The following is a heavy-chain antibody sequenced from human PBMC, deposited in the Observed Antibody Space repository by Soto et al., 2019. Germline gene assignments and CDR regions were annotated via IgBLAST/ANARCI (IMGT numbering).Heavy chain of an antibody. J-gene: IGHJ6*02. Sequence: SVKVSCKASGCTFSSYAISWVRQAPGQGLEWMGGIIPLFGTANYAQKFQGRVTITADESTSTAYMELSSLRSEYTAVYYCPRTPGGYDIYYYRMDVWGQGTTLTVTS. CDR1: GCTFSSYA. CDR3: PRTPGGYDIYYYRMDV. D-gene: IGHD5-12*01. CDR2: IIPLFGTA. V-gene: IGHV1-69*13.